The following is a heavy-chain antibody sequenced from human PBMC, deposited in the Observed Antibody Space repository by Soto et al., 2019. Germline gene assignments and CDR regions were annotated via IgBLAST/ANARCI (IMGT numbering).Heavy chain of an antibody. Sequence: SATLSFTWAVYGGSFSGYYWSWIRQPPGKGLEWIGEINHSGITNYNPSLKSRVTISVDTSKNQSSLKLSSVTAADTAVYYCARYYYGSGSSDYWGQGTLVTVS. CDR2: INHSGIT. D-gene: IGHD3-10*01. CDR3: ARYYYGSGSSDY. V-gene: IGHV4-34*01. J-gene: IGHJ4*02. CDR1: GGSFSGYY.